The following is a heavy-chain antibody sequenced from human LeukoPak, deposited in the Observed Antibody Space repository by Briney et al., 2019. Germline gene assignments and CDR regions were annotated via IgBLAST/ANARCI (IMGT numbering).Heavy chain of an antibody. CDR1: GYTFTSYA. D-gene: IGHD3-22*01. V-gene: IGHV1-3*01. CDR3: ARDGEDLTYYYDSSGSAGFDY. CDR2: INAGNGNT. Sequence: GASVKVSCKASGYTFTSYAMHWVRQAPGQRLEWMGWINAGNGNTKYSQKFQGRVTITRDTSASTAYMELSSLRSEDTAVYYCARDGEDLTYYYDSSGSAGFDYWGQGTLVTVSS. J-gene: IGHJ4*02.